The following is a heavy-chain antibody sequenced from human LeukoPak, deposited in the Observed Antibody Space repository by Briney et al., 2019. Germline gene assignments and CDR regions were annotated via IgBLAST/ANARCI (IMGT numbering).Heavy chain of an antibody. CDR2: IYYSGST. CDR3: ARTPPYGPLDY. Sequence: SETLSLTCTVSGGSISSSSYYWGWIRQPPGKGLEWIGSIYYSGSTYYNPSLKSRVTISVDTSKNQFSLKLSSVTAADTAVYYCARTPPYGPLDYWGQGTLVTVSS. D-gene: IGHD3-10*01. J-gene: IGHJ4*02. V-gene: IGHV4-39*07. CDR1: GGSISSSSYY.